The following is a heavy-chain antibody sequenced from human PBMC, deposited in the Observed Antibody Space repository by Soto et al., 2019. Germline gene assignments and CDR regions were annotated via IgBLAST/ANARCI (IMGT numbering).Heavy chain of an antibody. V-gene: IGHV3-30*18. CDR2: ISYDGSNK. CDR1: GFTFSSYG. J-gene: IGHJ4*02. D-gene: IGHD4-17*01. Sequence: GSLRLSCAASGFTFSSYGMHWVRQAPGKGLEWVAVISYDGSNKYYADSVKGRFTISRDNSKNTLYLQMNSLRAEDTAVYYCAKTLLRSPIRRPIDYWGQGT. CDR3: AKTLLRSPIRRPIDY.